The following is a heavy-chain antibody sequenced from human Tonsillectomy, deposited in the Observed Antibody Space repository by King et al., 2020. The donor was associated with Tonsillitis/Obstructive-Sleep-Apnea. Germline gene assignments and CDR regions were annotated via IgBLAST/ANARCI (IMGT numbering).Heavy chain of an antibody. V-gene: IGHV4-59*08. CDR2: IYYSGST. CDR3: ARGGGYYYMDV. J-gene: IGHJ6*03. CDR1: GASISSYY. D-gene: IGHD2-15*01. Sequence: VQLQESGPGLVKPSETLSLTCTVSGASISSYYWSWFRHPPGKGLEWIGYIYYSGSTNYNPSHKSRVTISIGTSKNQLSLKLSSVTAADTAVYYCARGGGYYYMDVWGKGTTVTVSS.